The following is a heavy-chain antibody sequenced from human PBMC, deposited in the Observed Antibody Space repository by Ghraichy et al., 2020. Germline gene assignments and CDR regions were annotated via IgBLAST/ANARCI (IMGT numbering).Heavy chain of an antibody. Sequence: GGSLRLSCAASGFTFNTCSMAWVRQAPGKGLEWVSAISGSGETPYYADSVKGRFSISIDNSQNTLYLQMHSLSPDDTAEYYCSKGDGSGRNFFDFWGQGSLVTVAS. CDR1: GFTFNTCS. J-gene: IGHJ4*02. V-gene: IGHV3-23*01. D-gene: IGHD3-10*01. CDR2: ISGSGETP. CDR3: SKGDGSGRNFFDF.